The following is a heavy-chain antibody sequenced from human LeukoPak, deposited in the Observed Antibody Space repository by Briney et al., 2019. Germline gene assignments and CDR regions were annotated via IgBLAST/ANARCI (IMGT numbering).Heavy chain of an antibody. CDR3: VRDAFGVDKGPF. J-gene: IGHJ1*01. CDR1: GFTFSDYW. CDR2: TNNDGSSI. Sequence: HPGGSLRLSCAASGFTFSDYWMHWVRQVPGKGLVWVSRTNNDGSSISHAGSVKGRFTISRDNAKNTLYLQMNSLRVEDTAVYYCVRDAFGVDKGPFWGQGTLVTVSS. V-gene: IGHV3-74*01. D-gene: IGHD3-3*01.